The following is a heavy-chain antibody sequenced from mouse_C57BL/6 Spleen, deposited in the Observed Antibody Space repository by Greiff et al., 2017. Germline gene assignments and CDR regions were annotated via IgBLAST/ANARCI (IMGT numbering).Heavy chain of an antibody. CDR1: GYTFTSYW. V-gene: IGHV1-50*01. CDR3: ARFFTTVDY. J-gene: IGHJ2*01. Sequence: QVQLQQPGAELVKPGASVKLSCKASGYTFTSYWMQWVKQRPGQGLEWIGEIDPSDSYTNYNQKVKGKATLTVDTSSSTAYMQLSSLTSEDSAVYYCARFFTTVDYWGQGATLSVSS. D-gene: IGHD1-1*01. CDR2: IDPSDSYT.